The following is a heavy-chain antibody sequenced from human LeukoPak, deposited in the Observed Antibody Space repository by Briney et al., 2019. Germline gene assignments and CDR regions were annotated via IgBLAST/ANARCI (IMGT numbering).Heavy chain of an antibody. V-gene: IGHV3-23*01. CDR1: GFIYSHFA. D-gene: IGHD5/OR15-5a*01. CDR2: ISGTGSHT. CDR3: AKLSVSDAPRLYYVHV. J-gene: IGHJ6*03. Sequence: PGGSLRLSCAASGFIYSHFAMSWVRQAPGKGLEWVSSISGTGSHTYYTESVKGRFTIPRDNSKNTVTLQMNSLRAEDTGVYFCAKLSVSDAPRLYYVHVCGKGTTVSISS.